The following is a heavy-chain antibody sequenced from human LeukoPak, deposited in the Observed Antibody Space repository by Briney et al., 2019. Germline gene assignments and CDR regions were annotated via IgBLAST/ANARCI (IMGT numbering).Heavy chain of an antibody. CDR2: INPSGGGT. J-gene: IGHJ4*02. D-gene: IGHD1-1*01. Sequence: ASVKVSCKASGYTFTDYYMHWVRQAPGQGLEWMGIINPSGGGTRYAQRFQGRVTMTRDTSTSTVYMGVSSLRSEDTAVYYCARDGARIQLWWFDYWGQGTLVTVSS. CDR1: GYTFTDYY. CDR3: ARDGARIQLWWFDY. V-gene: IGHV1-46*01.